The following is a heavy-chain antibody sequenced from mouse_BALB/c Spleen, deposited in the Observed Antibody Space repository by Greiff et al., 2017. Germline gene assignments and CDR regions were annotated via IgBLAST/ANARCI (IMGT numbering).Heavy chain of an antibody. CDR1: GYAFSSSW. V-gene: IGHV1-82*01. D-gene: IGHD2-3*01. CDR3: ARKGGYDGYWYYAMDY. CDR2: IYPGDGDT. J-gene: IGHJ4*01. Sequence: QVQLKESGPELVKPGASVKISCKASGYAFSSSWMNWVKQRPGQGLEWIGRIYPGDGDTNYNGKFKGKATLTADKSSSTAYMQLSSLTSVDSAVYFCARKGGYDGYWYYAMDYWGQGTSVTVSS.